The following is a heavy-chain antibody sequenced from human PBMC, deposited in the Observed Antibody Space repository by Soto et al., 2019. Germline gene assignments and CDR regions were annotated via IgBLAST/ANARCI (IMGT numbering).Heavy chain of an antibody. D-gene: IGHD1-7*01. CDR2: MNRRGSL. J-gene: IGHJ6*03. V-gene: IGHV4-34*01. CDR1: GGSFSGHY. Sequence: QVQLQQWGAGLLKPSETLSLACAVYGGSFSGHYWSWIRQSPGKGLEWIGEMNRRGSLRYNPSLKSRLTISADTSKNQFFLKLTSVTAADTAVYYCVRVQAVQVEIIGTSYYMDVWCKGTTVSVSS. CDR3: VRVQAVQVEIIGTSYYMDV.